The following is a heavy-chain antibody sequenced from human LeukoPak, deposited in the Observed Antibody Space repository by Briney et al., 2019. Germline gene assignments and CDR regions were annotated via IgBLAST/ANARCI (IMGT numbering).Heavy chain of an antibody. CDR2: IIPILGIA. Sequence: GASVKVSCKASGGTFSSYAISWVRQAPGQGLEWMGRIIPILGIANYAQKFQGRVTITADKSTSTAYMELSSLRSEDTAVYYCARDIVAVHFDYWGQGTLVTVSS. V-gene: IGHV1-69*04. CDR1: GGTFSSYA. D-gene: IGHD2-15*01. CDR3: ARDIVAVHFDY. J-gene: IGHJ4*02.